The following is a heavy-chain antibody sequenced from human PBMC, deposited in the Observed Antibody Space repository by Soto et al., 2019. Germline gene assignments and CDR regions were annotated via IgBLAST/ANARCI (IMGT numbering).Heavy chain of an antibody. V-gene: IGHV3-30*18. Sequence: GGSLRLSCAASGFTFSSYGMHWVRQAPGKGLEWVAVISYDGSNKYYADSVKGRFTISRDNSKNTLYLQMNSLRAEDTAVYYCAKTALSGYDYYFYFDYWGQGTLVTVS. CDR3: AKTALSGYDYYFYFDY. CDR1: GFTFSSYG. J-gene: IGHJ4*02. D-gene: IGHD5-12*01. CDR2: ISYDGSNK.